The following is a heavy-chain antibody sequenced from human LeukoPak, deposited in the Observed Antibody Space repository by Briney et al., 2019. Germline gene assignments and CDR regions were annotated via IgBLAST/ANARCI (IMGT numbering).Heavy chain of an antibody. J-gene: IGHJ4*02. CDR3: ARGFNSSGWASVDY. V-gene: IGHV3-74*01. CDR1: GFTLSSYW. Sequence: GGSLRLSCAASGFTLSSYWVHWVRQDPGKGLVWVSRISIDGSSTSYADSVKGRFTISRDNAKSTVYLQMNSLRAEDTAVYYCARGFNSSGWASVDYWGQGTLVTVSS. CDR2: ISIDGSST. D-gene: IGHD6-19*01.